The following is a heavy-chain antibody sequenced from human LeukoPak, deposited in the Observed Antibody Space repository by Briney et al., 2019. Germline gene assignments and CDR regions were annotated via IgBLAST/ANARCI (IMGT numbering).Heavy chain of an antibody. CDR2: FDPEDGET. CDR1: GYTLTELS. D-gene: IGHD3-9*01. J-gene: IGHJ4*02. V-gene: IGHV1-24*01. Sequence: ASVKVSCKVSGYTLTELSMHWVRQAPGKGLEWMGGFDPEDGETIYAQKFQGRVTMTRDTSISTAYMELSRLRSDDTAVYYCARSNYDILTGYGFDYWGQGTLVTVSS. CDR3: ARSNYDILTGYGFDY.